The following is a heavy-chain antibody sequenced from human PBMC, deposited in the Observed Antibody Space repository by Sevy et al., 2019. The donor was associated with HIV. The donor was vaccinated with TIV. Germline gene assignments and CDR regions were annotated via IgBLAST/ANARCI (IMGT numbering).Heavy chain of an antibody. J-gene: IGHJ6*02. CDR2: INSDGSST. CDR3: ASPGGYSYGYSYYYYGMDV. CDR1: GFTFSSYW. Sequence: GGSLRLSCAASGFTFSSYWMHWVRQAPGKGLVWVSRINSDGSSTSYADSVKGRFTISRDNAKNTLYLQMNSLRAEDTVVYYCASPGGYSYGYSYYYYGMDVWGQGTTVTVSS. D-gene: IGHD5-18*01. V-gene: IGHV3-74*01.